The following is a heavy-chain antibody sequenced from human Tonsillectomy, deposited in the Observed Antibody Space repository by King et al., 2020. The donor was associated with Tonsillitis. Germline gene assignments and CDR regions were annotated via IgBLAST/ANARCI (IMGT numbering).Heavy chain of an antibody. CDR1: GGSISSYY. CDR2: IYFSGST. J-gene: IGHJ4*02. CDR3: ARGILWLRGGRXQLNFDD. D-gene: IGHD5-12*01. Sequence: QLQESGXGLVKPSETLSLTCTVSGGSISSYYWSWIRQPPGKGLEWIGYIYFSGSTNYNPSLKNRVTISVDMSKNQFSLKLSSVTAADTAVYYCARGILWLRGGRXQLNFDDWGQGTLVTVSS. V-gene: IGHV4-59*01.